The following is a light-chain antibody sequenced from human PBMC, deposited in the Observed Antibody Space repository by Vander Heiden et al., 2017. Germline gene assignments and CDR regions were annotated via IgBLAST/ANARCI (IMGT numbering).Light chain of an antibody. CDR3: QSYDSSLSGPRV. V-gene: IGLV1-40*01. Sequence: QSVLTQPPSLSGAQGQRVTISCTGSSPNIGAGYDVHWYQQLPGTAPKLLIYGNSNRPSGVPDRFSCSKSGTSASLAITGLQAEDEADYYCQSYDSSLSGPRVFGGGTKLTVL. J-gene: IGLJ3*02. CDR2: GNS. CDR1: SPNIGAGYD.